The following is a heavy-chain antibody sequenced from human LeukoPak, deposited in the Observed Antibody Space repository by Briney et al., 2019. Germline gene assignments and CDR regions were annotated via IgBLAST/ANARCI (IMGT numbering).Heavy chain of an antibody. D-gene: IGHD4-17*01. CDR2: VYHVGTT. CDR1: GYSISSGYF. V-gene: IGHV4-38-2*02. Sequence: SETLSLTCTVSGYSISSGYFWGWIRQPPGKGLEWIGVYHVGTTDYNPSLKSRVTISVDKSKNQFSLKLSSVTAADTAVYYCARAVRLRSPDVAYYFDYWGQGALVTVSS. CDR3: ARAVRLRSPDVAYYFDY. J-gene: IGHJ4*02.